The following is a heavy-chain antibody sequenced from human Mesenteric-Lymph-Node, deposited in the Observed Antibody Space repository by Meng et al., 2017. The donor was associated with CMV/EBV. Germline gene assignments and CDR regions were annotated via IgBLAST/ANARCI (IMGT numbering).Heavy chain of an antibody. Sequence: ASVKVSCKASGYTFTGYYMHWVRQAPGQRLEWMGWIDPNSGNTHFAQKFQGRLTMTRDTSISTAYMELSRLKSDDTAVYYCARNIVVVPAAPYYYYYYGMDVWGQGTTVTVSS. D-gene: IGHD2-2*01. CDR3: ARNIVVVPAAPYYYYYYGMDV. V-gene: IGHV1-2*02. J-gene: IGHJ6*02. CDR1: GYTFTGYY. CDR2: IDPNSGNT.